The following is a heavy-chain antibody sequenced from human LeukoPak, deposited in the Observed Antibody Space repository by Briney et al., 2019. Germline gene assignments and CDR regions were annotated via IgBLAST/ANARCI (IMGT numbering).Heavy chain of an antibody. CDR1: GFTFSSYA. J-gene: IGHJ4*02. CDR2: ISYDGSNK. V-gene: IGHV3-30*04. Sequence: PGRSLRLSCAASGFTFSSYAMHWVRQAPGKGLEWVAVISYDGSNKYYADSVKGRFTISRDNSKNTLYLQMNSLRAEDTAVYYCARIPPPRIEMATIRDPLMDYWGQGTLVTVSS. D-gene: IGHD5-24*01. CDR3: ARIPPPRIEMATIRDPLMDY.